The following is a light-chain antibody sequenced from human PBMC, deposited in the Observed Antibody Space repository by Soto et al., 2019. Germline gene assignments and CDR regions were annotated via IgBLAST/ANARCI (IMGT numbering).Light chain of an antibody. CDR3: QQYNYLWT. CDR2: KAS. CDR1: QSINSG. V-gene: IGKV1-5*03. J-gene: IGKJ1*01. Sequence: LQMTQSPSTLSASVGDRVTITCRASQSINSGLAWYQQKPGRAPKLLIYKASSLESGVPSRFSGSGYGTEFTLTISSLLPEDFATYYCQQYNYLWTFGQGTKVEIK.